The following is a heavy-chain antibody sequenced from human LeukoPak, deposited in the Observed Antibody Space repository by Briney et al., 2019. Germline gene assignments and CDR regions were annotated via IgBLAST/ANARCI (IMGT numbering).Heavy chain of an antibody. CDR3: ARALYYYDSSGLGPDY. D-gene: IGHD3-22*01. Sequence: ASVKVSCKASGYTFTSYDINWVRQATGQGLEWMGWMNPNSGNTGYAQKFQGRVTMTRDTSISTAYMELSRLRSDDTAVYYCARALYYYDSSGLGPDYWGQGTLVTVSS. CDR1: GYTFTSYD. CDR2: MNPNSGNT. V-gene: IGHV1-8*01. J-gene: IGHJ4*02.